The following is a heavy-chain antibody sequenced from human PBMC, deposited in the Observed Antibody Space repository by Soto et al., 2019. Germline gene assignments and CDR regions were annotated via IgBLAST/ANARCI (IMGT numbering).Heavy chain of an antibody. V-gene: IGHV3-30-3*01. CDR2: ISYDGSNK. CDR3: ARDRNDILTGYQYYYYYYGMDV. J-gene: IGHJ6*02. D-gene: IGHD3-9*01. Sequence: GGSLRLSCAASGFTFSSYAMHWVRQAPGKGLEWVAVISYDGSNKYYADSVKGRFTISRDNSKNTLYLQMNSLRAEDTAVYYCARDRNDILTGYQYYYYYYGMDVWGQGTTVTVSS. CDR1: GFTFSSYA.